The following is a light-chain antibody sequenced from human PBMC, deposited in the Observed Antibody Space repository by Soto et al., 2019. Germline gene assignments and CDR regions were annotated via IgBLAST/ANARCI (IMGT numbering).Light chain of an antibody. CDR1: TSNIGSNY. Sequence: QSVLTQPPSASGTPGQRVTISCSETTSNIGSNYVYCYQQLPGTAPKLLIYSNNQRPSGVPDRFSGSKSGTSASLAISGLRSEDEADYYCAAWDDSLSGPVFGGGTKLTVL. CDR3: AAWDDSLSGPV. J-gene: IGLJ3*02. CDR2: SNN. V-gene: IGLV1-47*02.